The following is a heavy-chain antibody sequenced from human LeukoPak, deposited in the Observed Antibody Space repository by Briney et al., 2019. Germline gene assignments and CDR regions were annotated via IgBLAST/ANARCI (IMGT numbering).Heavy chain of an antibody. CDR2: ISGYNGKT. CDR3: ARAGAVVDNWFDP. V-gene: IGHV1-18*01. Sequence: AAVKVSCKASGYTFNTYGITWVRQAPGQGLEWMGGISGYNGKTKYAQKPQDRVIMTPDPSTTTAYMELRSLTSDDTAVYYCARAGAVVDNWFDPWGQGTLVTVSS. D-gene: IGHD2-15*01. J-gene: IGHJ5*02. CDR1: GYTFNTYG.